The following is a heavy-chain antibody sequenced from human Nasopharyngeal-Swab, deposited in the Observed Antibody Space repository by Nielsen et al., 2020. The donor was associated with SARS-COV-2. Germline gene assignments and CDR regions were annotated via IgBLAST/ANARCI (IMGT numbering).Heavy chain of an antibody. D-gene: IGHD6-6*01. V-gene: IGHV3-15*01. CDR1: GFTFSNAW. J-gene: IGHJ4*02. Sequence: GESLKISCAASGFTFSNAWMSWVRQAPGKGLEWVGRIKSKTDGGTTDYAAPVKGRFTISRDDSKNTLYLQMNSLKTEDTAVYYCTTHYYTEYSSSWGQGTLVTVSS. CDR2: IKSKTDGGTT. CDR3: TTHYYTEYSSS.